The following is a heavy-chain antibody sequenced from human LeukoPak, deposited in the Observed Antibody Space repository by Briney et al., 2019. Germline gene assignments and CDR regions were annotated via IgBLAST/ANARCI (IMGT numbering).Heavy chain of an antibody. CDR2: ISGSGGST. J-gene: IGHJ4*02. V-gene: IGHV3-23*01. D-gene: IGHD5-18*01. Sequence: GGSLRLSCAASGFTFSSYAMSWVRQAPGKGLEWVSAISGSGGSTYYADSVKGRFTISRDNSKNTLYLQMNSPRAEDTAVYYCAKGSRGYSYGYQDYWGQGTLVTVSS. CDR3: AKGSRGYSYGYQDY. CDR1: GFTFSSYA.